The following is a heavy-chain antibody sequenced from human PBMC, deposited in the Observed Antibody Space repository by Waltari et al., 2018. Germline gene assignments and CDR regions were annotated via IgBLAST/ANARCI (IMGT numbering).Heavy chain of an antibody. J-gene: IGHJ4*02. CDR2: ISYEGSNK. V-gene: IGHV3-30*01. CDR3: ARDGYFDWLLPDY. CDR1: GFTFSSYA. Sequence: QLQLVESGGGVVQPGRSLRLSCATSGFTFSSYAMHWVRQAPGKGLEWVAVISYEGSNKYYADSVKGRFTISRDNSKNTLYLQMNSLRAEDTAVYYCARDGYFDWLLPDYWGQGTLVTVSS. D-gene: IGHD3-9*01.